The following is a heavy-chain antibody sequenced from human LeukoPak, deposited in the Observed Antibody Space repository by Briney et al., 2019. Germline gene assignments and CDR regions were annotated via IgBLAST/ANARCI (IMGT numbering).Heavy chain of an antibody. CDR3: ARQEVVGATGGDY. Sequence: PSETLSLTCTVSGGSIISSSYYWGGIRQPPGKGLEWIGSIYYSGSTYYNPSLKSRVTISVDTSKNQFSLKLSSVTAADTAVYYCARQEVVGATGGDYWGQGTLVTVSS. CDR1: GGSIISSSYY. D-gene: IGHD1-26*01. J-gene: IGHJ4*02. CDR2: IYYSGST. V-gene: IGHV4-39*01.